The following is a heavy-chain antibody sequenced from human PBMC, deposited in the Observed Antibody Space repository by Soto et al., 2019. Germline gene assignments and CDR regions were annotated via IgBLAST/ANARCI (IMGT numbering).Heavy chain of an antibody. V-gene: IGHV3-23*01. D-gene: IGHD6-13*01. CDR1: GFTFSSYA. J-gene: IGHJ4*02. CDR2: ISSSSGTI. CDR3: ARGTYRSKTDFDY. Sequence: GGSLRLSCAASGFTFSSYAMSWVRQAPGKGLEWVSAISSSSGTISYANSVKGRFTISRDNAQNSLYLQMTSLRAEDTAVYYCARGTYRSKTDFDYWGQGTLVTVSS.